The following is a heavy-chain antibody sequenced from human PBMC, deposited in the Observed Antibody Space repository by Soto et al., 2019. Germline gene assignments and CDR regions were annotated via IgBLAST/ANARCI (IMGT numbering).Heavy chain of an antibody. Sequence: EVQLVESGRGLVKPGGSLRLSCAASGFIFDSYSMNWVRQAPGQGLEWVSSISSSSIYTYYADSVKGRFTISRDNAKNSLYLQMNSLRAEDTAVYYCGRDPAVAGYWGQGTLVTVSS. J-gene: IGHJ1*01. CDR3: GRDPAVAGY. CDR1: GFIFDSYS. CDR2: ISSSSIYT. V-gene: IGHV3-21*06. D-gene: IGHD6-19*01.